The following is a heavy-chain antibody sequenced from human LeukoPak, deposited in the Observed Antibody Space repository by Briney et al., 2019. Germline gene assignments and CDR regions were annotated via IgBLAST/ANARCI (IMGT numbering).Heavy chain of an antibody. D-gene: IGHD1-14*01. CDR2: IWYDGSNK. Sequence: PGGSLRLSCAASGFTFSSYGMHWVRQAPGKGLEWVAVIWYDGSNKYYADSVKGRFTISRDSSKNTLYLQMNSLRAEDTAVYYCAKVSGGGLYYDGMDVWGQGTTVTVSS. V-gene: IGHV3-33*06. J-gene: IGHJ6*02. CDR3: AKVSGGGLYYDGMDV. CDR1: GFTFSSYG.